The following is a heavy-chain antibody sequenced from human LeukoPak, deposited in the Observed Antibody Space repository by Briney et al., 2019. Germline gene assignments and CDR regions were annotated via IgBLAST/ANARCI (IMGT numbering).Heavy chain of an antibody. CDR1: GFTFSSYA. D-gene: IGHD2-2*01. J-gene: IGHJ4*02. CDR2: ISGSGGST. Sequence: GGSLRLSCAASGFTFSSYAMSWVRQAPGKGLEWVSAISGSGGSTYYADSVKGRFTISRDNSKNTLYLQMNSLRAEDTAVYYCAVTGYCSSTSCSNGPYFDYWGQGTLVTVSS. CDR3: AVTGYCSSTSCSNGPYFDY. V-gene: IGHV3-23*01.